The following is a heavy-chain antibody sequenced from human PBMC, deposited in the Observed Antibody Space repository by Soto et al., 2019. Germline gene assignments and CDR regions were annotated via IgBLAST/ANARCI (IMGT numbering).Heavy chain of an antibody. D-gene: IGHD6-19*01. V-gene: IGHV4-59*01. Sequence: SETLSLTCTVSGGSIRNYYWTWIRRPPGKGLEWIGYIYFSGSTSYNPSLKSRVTISVDTSMYQFSLRLNSVTAADTAVYYCARSSGLPDYFDSWGQGTLLTVSS. CDR1: GGSIRNYY. CDR2: IYFSGST. CDR3: ARSSGLPDYFDS. J-gene: IGHJ4*02.